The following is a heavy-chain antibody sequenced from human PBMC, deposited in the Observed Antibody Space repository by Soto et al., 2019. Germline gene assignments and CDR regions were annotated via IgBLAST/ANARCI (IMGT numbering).Heavy chain of an antibody. CDR1: GDSVSSSSAT. CDR3: AREFTQQHQINWFDP. J-gene: IGHJ5*02. V-gene: IGHV6-1*01. CDR2: TYYRSNWYN. D-gene: IGHD6-13*01. Sequence: SQTLSLTCAISGDSVSSSSATWNWLRQSPSRGLEWLGRTYYRSNWYNDYAVSVKSRITINPDTSKNQFSLQLNSVTPEDTAVYYCAREFTQQHQINWFDPWGQGTLVTVSS.